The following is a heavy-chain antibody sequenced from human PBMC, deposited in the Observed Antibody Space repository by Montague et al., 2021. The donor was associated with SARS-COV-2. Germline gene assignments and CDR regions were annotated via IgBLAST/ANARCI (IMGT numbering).Heavy chain of an antibody. D-gene: IGHD2-21*02. CDR1: GGSISSYY. V-gene: IGHV4-59*01. CDR3: ARGGGDSADYYYYAMDV. CDR2: IYSNGST. J-gene: IGHJ6*02. Sequence: SETLSLTCTVSGGSISSYYWSWIRQPPGKGLQWIGYIYSNGSTNCNTSLKSRVTLSIDTSKNQFSLKLTSVTAADTAVYYCARGGGDSADYYYYAMDVWGQGTTVTVSS.